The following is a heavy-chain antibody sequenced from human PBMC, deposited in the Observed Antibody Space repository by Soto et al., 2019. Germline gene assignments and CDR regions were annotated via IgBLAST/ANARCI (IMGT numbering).Heavy chain of an antibody. Sequence: PGWSLRLACECSGFTFINGWMTWVRQAPGKGLEWVGRIKTNIDGGRIDYAAPVKGRFTISRDDSKNTLYLQMNSLKTEDTGVYYCTTNSVTDFYYYGMEVWGLGTTVTVSS. CDR3: TTNSVTDFYYYGMEV. CDR2: IKTNIDGGRI. CDR1: GFTFINGW. V-gene: IGHV3-15*01. J-gene: IGHJ6*02.